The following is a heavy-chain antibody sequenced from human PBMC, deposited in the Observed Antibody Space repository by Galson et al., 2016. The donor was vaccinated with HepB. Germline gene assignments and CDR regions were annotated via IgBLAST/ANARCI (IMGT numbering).Heavy chain of an antibody. D-gene: IGHD2-21*02. CDR1: GYIFTSYY. Sequence: SVKVSCKAYGYIFTSYYVHWVRQAPGQGLEWMGIINPSGGSTTYAQKFQGRVTMTRDTSTSTVYMELSSLRSEDTAVYYCARDWDLLGVTAPDGWGQGTLVTVSS. J-gene: IGHJ4*02. CDR3: ARDWDLLGVTAPDG. CDR2: INPSGGST. V-gene: IGHV1-46*01.